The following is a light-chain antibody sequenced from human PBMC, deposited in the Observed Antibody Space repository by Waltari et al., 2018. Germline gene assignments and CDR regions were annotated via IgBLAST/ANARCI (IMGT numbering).Light chain of an antibody. CDR1: QSLLHRNGNNY. V-gene: IGKV2-28*01. CDR2: LGS. J-gene: IGKJ2*01. CDR3: QQYNNWPIT. Sequence: DIVMTQSPFSLPVTPGEPASISCRSSQSLLHRNGNNYLDWYLQKPGQSPQLLIYLGSNRASGVPDRFSASGAGTEFTLTISSLQSEDFAVYYCQQYNNWPITFGQGTKLEIK.